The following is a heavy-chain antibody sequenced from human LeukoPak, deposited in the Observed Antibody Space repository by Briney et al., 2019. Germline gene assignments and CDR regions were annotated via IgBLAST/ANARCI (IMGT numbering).Heavy chain of an antibody. CDR1: GGSFSGYY. CDR3: ARGLDCSSTSCLDRYFDY. D-gene: IGHD2-2*01. J-gene: IGHJ4*02. V-gene: IGHV4-34*01. Sequence: SETLSLTCAVYGGSFSGYYWSWLRQPPGKGLEWIGEINHSGSTNYNPSLKSRVTISVDTSKNQFSLKLSSVTAADTAVYYCARGLDCSSTSCLDRYFDYWGQGTLVTVSS. CDR2: INHSGST.